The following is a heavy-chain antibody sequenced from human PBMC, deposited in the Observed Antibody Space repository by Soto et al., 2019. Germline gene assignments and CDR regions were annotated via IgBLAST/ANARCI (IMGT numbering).Heavy chain of an antibody. Sequence: QVQLVQSGAEVKKPGSSVRVSCKASGDTFTGHAITWVRQALAQGLEWLGVITPLLGTANYAPNFQGRVTITADDSATTTFLDLTSLKFDDTAVYYCARLRLEPEGANIPLMFGLDVWGQGTTVTVSS. CDR3: ARLRLEPEGANIPLMFGLDV. CDR2: ITPLLGTA. J-gene: IGHJ6*02. V-gene: IGHV1-69*01. D-gene: IGHD2-8*01. CDR1: GDTFTGHA.